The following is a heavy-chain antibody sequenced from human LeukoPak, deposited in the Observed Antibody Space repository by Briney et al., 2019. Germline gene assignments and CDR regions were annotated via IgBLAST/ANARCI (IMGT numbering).Heavy chain of an antibody. CDR1: GFTFGYSW. J-gene: IGHJ3*02. D-gene: IGHD1-26*01. Sequence: GGSLRLSCVASGFTFGYSWMSWVRQAPGKGLEWVGRIKSKSDGGTADYAAVVKARFIISRDDSEDTLYLQMNSLKTEDTGIYYCAEFNTRDAFEIWGQGTMVTVSS. V-gene: IGHV3-15*01. CDR2: IKSKSDGGTA. CDR3: AEFNTRDAFEI.